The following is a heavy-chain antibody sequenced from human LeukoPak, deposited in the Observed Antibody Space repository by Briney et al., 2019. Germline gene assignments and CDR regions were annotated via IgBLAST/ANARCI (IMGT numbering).Heavy chain of an antibody. D-gene: IGHD3-9*01. J-gene: IGHJ5*02. Sequence: GSSVKVSCKASGGTFSSYDISWVRQAPGQGLEWMGIINPSGGSTSYAQKFQGRVTMTRDTSTSTVYMELSSLRSEDTAVYYCARDSEAIRYFDWLLTSLNWFDPWGQGTLVTVSS. CDR2: INPSGGST. CDR3: ARDSEAIRYFDWLLTSLNWFDP. V-gene: IGHV1-46*01. CDR1: GGTFSSYD.